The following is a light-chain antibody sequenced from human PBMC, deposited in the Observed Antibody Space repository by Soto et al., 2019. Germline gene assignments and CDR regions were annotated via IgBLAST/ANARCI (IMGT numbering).Light chain of an antibody. CDR3: QQYNNWPGT. Sequence: EIVMTQSPATLSVSPGERATLSCRASQSVSGNLAWYQQKPGQAPRILIYGASTRATGIPARFSGSGSGTEFTLTISSLQSEDFAVYYCQQYNNWPGTFGQGTKVEIK. J-gene: IGKJ1*01. CDR1: QSVSGN. V-gene: IGKV3-15*01. CDR2: GAS.